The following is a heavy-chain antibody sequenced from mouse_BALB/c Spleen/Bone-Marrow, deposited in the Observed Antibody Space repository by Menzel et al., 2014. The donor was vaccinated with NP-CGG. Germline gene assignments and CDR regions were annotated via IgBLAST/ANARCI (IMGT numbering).Heavy chain of an antibody. Sequence: EVKLVESGGDLVKPGGSLKLSCAAPGFTFSSYGMSWVRQTPDKRLEWVATISSGGSYTYYPDSVKGRFTISRDNAKNTLYLQMSSLKSEDTAMYYCARQPLRRVYAMDYWGQGTSVTVSS. CDR3: ARQPLRRVYAMDY. V-gene: IGHV5-6*01. CDR2: ISSGGSYT. CDR1: GFTFSSYG. D-gene: IGHD2-12*01. J-gene: IGHJ4*01.